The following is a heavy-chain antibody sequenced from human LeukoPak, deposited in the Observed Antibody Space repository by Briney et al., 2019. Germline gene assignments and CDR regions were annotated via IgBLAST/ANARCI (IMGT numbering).Heavy chain of an antibody. CDR1: GFTVSSSY. V-gene: IGHV3-53*01. J-gene: IGHJ4*02. CDR2: FYIDGST. CDR3: ARDFSWRQFDY. D-gene: IGHD6-13*01. Sequence: GGSLRLSCAVSGFTVSSSYMTWDRQAPGKGLEWVSVFYIDGSTYYVDSVKGRFTISRDDSKNTLYLQMNSLRAEDTAVYYCARDFSWRQFDYWGQGTLVTVAS.